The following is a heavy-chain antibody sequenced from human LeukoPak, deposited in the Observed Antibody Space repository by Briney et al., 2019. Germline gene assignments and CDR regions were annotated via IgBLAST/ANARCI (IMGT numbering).Heavy chain of an antibody. J-gene: IGHJ4*02. CDR2: IWYDGSNK. CDR1: GFTFSSYG. CDR3: AREGPRGNSQFDY. V-gene: IGHV3-33*01. Sequence: GGSLRLSCAASGFTFSSYGMHWVRQAPGKGLEWVALIWYDGSNKYYTDSVKGRLTISRDNSKDTLFLQMNSLRAEDTAVYYCAREGPRGNSQFDYWGQETLVTVSS. D-gene: IGHD2/OR15-2a*01.